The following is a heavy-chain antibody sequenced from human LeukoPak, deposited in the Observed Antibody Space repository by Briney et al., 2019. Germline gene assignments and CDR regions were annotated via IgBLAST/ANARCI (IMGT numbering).Heavy chain of an antibody. V-gene: IGHV1-46*01. J-gene: IGHJ5*02. CDR3: ARGSYSSGSSYYDFWSGYYENVWFDP. D-gene: IGHD3-3*01. Sequence: ASVKVSCKASGYTFTSNYIHWVRQAPGQGLEWMGMIYPRDGSTSYAQKFQGRVTVTRDTSTSTVYMELSSLRSEDTAVYYCARGSYSSGSSYYDFWSGYYENVWFDPWGQGTLVTVSS. CDR1: GYTFTSNY. CDR2: IYPRDGST.